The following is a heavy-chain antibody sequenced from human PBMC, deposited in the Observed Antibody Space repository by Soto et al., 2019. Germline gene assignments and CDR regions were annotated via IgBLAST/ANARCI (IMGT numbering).Heavy chain of an antibody. CDR2: MNPNSGNT. D-gene: IGHD5-18*01. J-gene: IGHJ6*02. V-gene: IGHV1-8*01. Sequence: QVQLVQSGAEVKKPGASVKVSCKASGYTFTSYDINWVRQATGQGLEWMGWMNPNSGNTGYAQKFQGRVTMTRNTSISTAYMELSSLRSEDTTVYYCARGQGIQLWSYYYYGMDVWGQGTTVTVSS. CDR1: GYTFTSYD. CDR3: ARGQGIQLWSYYYYGMDV.